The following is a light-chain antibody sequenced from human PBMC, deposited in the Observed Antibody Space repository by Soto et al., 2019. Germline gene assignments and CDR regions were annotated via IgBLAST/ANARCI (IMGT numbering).Light chain of an antibody. J-gene: IGKJ1*01. CDR2: AAS. CDR3: QHYYNYPWT. V-gene: IGKV1-8*01. CDR1: QDIHNY. Sequence: AVLLTQSPSSFSASTGDRATITCRASQDIHNYLAWYQQVPGKATKLLLYAASIFQTGVPSRFSGSGSRTDFTLTIDGLQSEDFATYFCQHYYNYPWTFGQGTTVE.